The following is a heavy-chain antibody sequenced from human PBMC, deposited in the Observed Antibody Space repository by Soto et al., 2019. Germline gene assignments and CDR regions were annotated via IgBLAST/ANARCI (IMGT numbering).Heavy chain of an antibody. CDR2: ISYDGSNK. V-gene: IGHV3-30*18. CDR3: AKDVEVVAATPYYYYYGMDV. J-gene: IGHJ6*02. Sequence: QVQLVESGGGVVQPGRSLRLSCAASGFTFSSYGMHWVRQAPGKGLEWVAVISYDGSNKYYADSVKGRFTISRDNSKNPLYLQMNSLRAEDAAVYYCAKDVEVVAATPYYYYYGMDVWGQGTTVTVSS. CDR1: GFTFSSYG. D-gene: IGHD2-15*01.